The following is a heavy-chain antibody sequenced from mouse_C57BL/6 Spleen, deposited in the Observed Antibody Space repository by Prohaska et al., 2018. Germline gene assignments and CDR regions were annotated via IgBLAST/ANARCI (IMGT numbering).Heavy chain of an antibody. CDR2: IYPGSGNT. CDR1: GYTFTDYY. CDR3: ARYDCYYYLDY. J-gene: IGHJ2*02. V-gene: IGHV1-76*01. Sequence: SVKLSCKASGYTFTDYYINWVKQRPGQGLEWISRIYPGSGNTYYNEKFKGKATLTEEKSSSTAYMQLSSLTSEDSAVYFCARYDCYYYLDYWGQGTSLTVFS. D-gene: IGHD2-3*01.